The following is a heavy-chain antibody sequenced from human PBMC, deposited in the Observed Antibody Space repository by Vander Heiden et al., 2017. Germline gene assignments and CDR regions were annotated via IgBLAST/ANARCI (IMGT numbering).Heavy chain of an antibody. V-gene: IGHV5-51*01. CDR3: ARISVLQYFDWVIDG. CDR1: GYSFNSHW. D-gene: IGHD3-9*01. J-gene: IGHJ4*02. Sequence: EMVLEQSGAEVKRPGESLRISCKASGYSFNSHWIGWVRQMSGKGLEWMGIIYPGNSDIRYGPSFQGQVTISADRSINTAYLQWSSLKASDTAIYYCARISVLQYFDWVIDGWGQGTLVTVSS. CDR2: IYPGNSDI.